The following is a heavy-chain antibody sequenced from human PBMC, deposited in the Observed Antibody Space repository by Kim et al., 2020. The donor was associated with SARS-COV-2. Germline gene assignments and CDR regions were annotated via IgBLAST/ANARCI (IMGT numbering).Heavy chain of an antibody. CDR1: GFTFSSYG. V-gene: IGHV3-33*06. CDR2: IWYDGSNK. J-gene: IGHJ6*01. D-gene: IGHD5-12*01. CDR3: AKALSVEMATITYYDYG. Sequence: GXSLRLSCAASGFTFSSYGMHWVRQAPGKGXEWVAVIWYDGSNKYYADSVKGRFTISRDNSKNTLYLQMNSLRAEDTAVYYCAKALSVEMATITYYDYG.